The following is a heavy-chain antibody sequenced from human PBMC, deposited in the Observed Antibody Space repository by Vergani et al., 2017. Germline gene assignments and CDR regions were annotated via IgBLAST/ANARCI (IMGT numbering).Heavy chain of an antibody. CDR3: ARVMYRDEASTGYRLEGMDI. J-gene: IGHJ6*02. CDR1: GGSFNTYY. Sequence: QVQLEESGPGLVKPSETLSLTCTVSGGSFNTYYWSWIRQSPGKGLEWIGYIYSTGSTNYNPSLNSRVTMSVATSKNQFSLKLRSVTAADTAVYFSARVMYRDEASTGYRLEGMDIWGQGTTVTISS. D-gene: IGHD3-9*01. CDR2: IYSTGST. V-gene: IGHV4-59*13.